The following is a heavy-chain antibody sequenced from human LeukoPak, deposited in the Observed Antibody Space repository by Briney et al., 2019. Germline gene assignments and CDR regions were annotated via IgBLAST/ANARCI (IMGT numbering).Heavy chain of an antibody. V-gene: IGHV4-39*01. CDR1: GGSISSSSYY. D-gene: IGHD3-10*01. CDR3: ARRYYGSGSLHYMDV. J-gene: IGHJ6*03. CDR2: IYYSGST. Sequence: SDTLSLTCTVSGGSISSSSYYWGWIRQPPGKGLEWIGTIYYSGSTYYNPSLKSRVTISVDTSKNQFSLKLTSVTAADTAVYYCARRYYGSGSLHYMDVWGKGTTVTVSS.